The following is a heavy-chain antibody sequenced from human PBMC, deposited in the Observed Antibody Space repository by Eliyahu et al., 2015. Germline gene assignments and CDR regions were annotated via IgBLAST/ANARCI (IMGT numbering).Heavy chain of an antibody. D-gene: IGHD4-17*01. V-gene: IGHV1-46*03. J-gene: IGHJ4*01. CDR2: INPAGGST. Sequence: QVQLVQSGAEVRKPGASVTVSCKASGYTSGYXFTDYYVHWIRQAPGQGLEWMGIINPAGGSTTYAQKFQGRVSMTRDTSTSTVYMFLSGLRSEDTAIYYCARVRGDYQYAFDYWGQGTLVTVSS. CDR1: GYTSGYXFTDYY. CDR3: ARVRGDYQYAFDY.